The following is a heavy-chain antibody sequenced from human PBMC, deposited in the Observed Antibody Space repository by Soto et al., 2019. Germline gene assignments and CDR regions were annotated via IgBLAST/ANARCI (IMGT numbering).Heavy chain of an antibody. D-gene: IGHD1-1*01. CDR2: ISYDGSNK. CDR1: GFTFSSSG. CDR3: AKEGTGGAFDI. Sequence: QVQLVESGGGVVQPGRSLRLSCAASGFTFSSSGMNWVRQAPGKGLEWVAVISYDGSNKYYADSVKGRFTISRDDSKNTLYLQMNSLRAEDTAVYYCAKEGTGGAFDIWGQGTMVTVSS. J-gene: IGHJ3*02. V-gene: IGHV3-30*18.